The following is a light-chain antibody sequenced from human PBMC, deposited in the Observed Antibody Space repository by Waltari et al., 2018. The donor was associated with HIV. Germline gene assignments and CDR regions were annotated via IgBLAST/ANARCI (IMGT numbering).Light chain of an antibody. CDR1: SSNNGDNY. CDR2: ETN. CDR3: QSWDSRLGAGV. Sequence: QSVLTQPPSVSAAPGQRVTLSCSGSSSNNGDNYFSWFQQVPGTAPKLLIYETNQRPSEIPDRFSGSRSDTSATLDIVGLQSGDEGTYYCQSWDSRLGAGVFGGGTMLTVL. V-gene: IGLV1-51*01. J-gene: IGLJ2*01.